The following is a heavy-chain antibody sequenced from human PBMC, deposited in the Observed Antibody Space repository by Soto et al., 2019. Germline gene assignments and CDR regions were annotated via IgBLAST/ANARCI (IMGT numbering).Heavy chain of an antibody. J-gene: IGHJ4*02. Sequence: QVQLVESGGGVVQPGRSLRLSCAASGFTFSSYAMHWVRQAPGKGLEWVAVISYDGSNKYYADSVKGRFTISRDNSXNXXYLQMNSLRAEDTAVYYCARVGDFGSGSYPYYFDYWGQGTLVTVSS. CDR3: ARVGDFGSGSYPYYFDY. D-gene: IGHD3-10*01. CDR2: ISYDGSNK. V-gene: IGHV3-30-3*01. CDR1: GFTFSSYA.